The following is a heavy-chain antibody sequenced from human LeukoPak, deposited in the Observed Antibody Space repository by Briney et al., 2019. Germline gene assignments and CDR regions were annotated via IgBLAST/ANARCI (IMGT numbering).Heavy chain of an antibody. CDR1: GLAFSNYW. CDR2: INSDGSTK. CDR3: AKVGATGAGAYYFDY. J-gene: IGHJ4*02. V-gene: IGHV3-74*01. D-gene: IGHD1-26*01. Sequence: QPGGSLRLSCAGSGLAFSNYWMHWVRQAPGKGLAWVSRINSDGSTKNYADSVKGRFTISRDNAKNTLYLQMNSLRVEDTAVYYCAKVGATGAGAYYFDYWGQGTLVAVSS.